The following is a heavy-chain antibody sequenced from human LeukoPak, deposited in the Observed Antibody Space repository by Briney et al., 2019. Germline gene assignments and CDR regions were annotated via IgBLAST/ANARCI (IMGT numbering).Heavy chain of an antibody. V-gene: IGHV4-39*01. CDR2: IYYRGSN. CDR3: ASLQRGIVLVVYDH. Sequence: PSETLSLTCTVSVGSISSRSYYWHWIRQPPGKVLERIGSIYYRGSNYYNPSLRSRVPIPVDRSKHQFSLKLSSVTAADTAVYYCASLQRGIVLVVYDHWGQGTLVTVSS. J-gene: IGHJ4*02. CDR1: VGSISSRSYY. D-gene: IGHD2-8*02.